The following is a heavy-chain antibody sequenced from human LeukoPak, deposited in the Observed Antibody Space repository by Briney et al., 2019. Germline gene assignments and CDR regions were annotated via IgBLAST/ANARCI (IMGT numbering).Heavy chain of an antibody. J-gene: IGHJ4*02. CDR1: GFTFSSYW. D-gene: IGHD3-10*01. Sequence: GGSLRLSCAASGFTFSSYWMHWVRQAPGKGLVWVSRINSDGSSTSYADSVKGRFTISRDNAKNTLYLQMNSLRAEDTAVYYCAKSFYGSGTVNYWGQGTLVTVSS. CDR2: INSDGSST. CDR3: AKSFYGSGTVNY. V-gene: IGHV3-74*01.